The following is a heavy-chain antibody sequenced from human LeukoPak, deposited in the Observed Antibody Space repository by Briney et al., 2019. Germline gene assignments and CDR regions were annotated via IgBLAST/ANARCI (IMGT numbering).Heavy chain of an antibody. J-gene: IGHJ6*04. D-gene: IGHD6-13*01. V-gene: IGHV3-23*01. CDR2: ISGSGGST. CDR1: GFTFSSYW. Sequence: PGGPLRLSCAASGFTFSSYWMSWVRQAPGKGLEWVSAISGSGGSTYYADSVKGRFTISRDNSKNTLYLQMNSLRAEDTAVYYCAREGSGMLDVWGKGTTVTISS. CDR3: AREGSGMLDV.